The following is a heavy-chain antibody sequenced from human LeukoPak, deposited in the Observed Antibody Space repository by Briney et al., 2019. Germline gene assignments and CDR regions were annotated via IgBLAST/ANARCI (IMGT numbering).Heavy chain of an antibody. Sequence: PGGSLRLSCAASGFTFSGSAMHWVRQASGKGLEWVGRIRSKANSYATAYAASVKGRFTISRDDSKNTAYLKMNSLKTEDTAVYYRTRHAQYSSGWYGVYWGQGTLVTVSS. CDR2: IRSKANSYAT. CDR3: TRHAQYSSGWYGVY. D-gene: IGHD6-19*01. J-gene: IGHJ4*02. V-gene: IGHV3-73*01. CDR1: GFTFSGSA.